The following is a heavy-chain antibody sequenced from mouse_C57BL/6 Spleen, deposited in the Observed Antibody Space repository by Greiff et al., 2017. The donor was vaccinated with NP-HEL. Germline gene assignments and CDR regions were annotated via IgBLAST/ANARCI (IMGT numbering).Heavy chain of an antibody. Sequence: EVHLVESGGGLVKPGGSLKLSCAASGFTFSDFGMHWVRQAPEKGLEWVAYISSGSSTIYYADTVKGRFSSSRDNAKNTLFPQMTRLRSEDTAMYYCARSIYHYDSSLLLALDYWGQGTTVTVSS. CDR1: GFTFSDFG. J-gene: IGHJ4*01. D-gene: IGHD1-1*01. CDR2: ISSGSSTI. V-gene: IGHV5-17*01. CDR3: ARSIYHYDSSLLLALDY.